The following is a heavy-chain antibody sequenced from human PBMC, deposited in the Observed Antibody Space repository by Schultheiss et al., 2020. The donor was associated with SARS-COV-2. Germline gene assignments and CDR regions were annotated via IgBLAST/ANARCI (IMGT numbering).Heavy chain of an antibody. D-gene: IGHD4-17*01. CDR3: ARSPPYGDYGYYFDY. CDR2: IYYNGNT. Sequence: SETLSLTCTVSGGSISSYYWNWIRQPPGKGLEWIGYIYYNGNTNYNPSLKSRVIISVDTTKNQFSLKVSSVTAADTAVYYCARSPPYGDYGYYFDYWGQGTLVTVSS. V-gene: IGHV4-59*01. J-gene: IGHJ4*02. CDR1: GGSISSYY.